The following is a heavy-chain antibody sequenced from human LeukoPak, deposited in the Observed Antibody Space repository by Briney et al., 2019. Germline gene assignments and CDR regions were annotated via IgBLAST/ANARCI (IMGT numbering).Heavy chain of an antibody. CDR2: INHSGGT. D-gene: IGHD6-13*01. Sequence: SETLSLTCAVYGGSFSGYSWNWIRQPPVKGLEWIGEINHSGGTNYNPSLKSRVTISVDTSKKQFSLKLSSVTAADTAVYYCARERYGSSFRLNWFDPWGQGTLVTVSS. J-gene: IGHJ5*02. V-gene: IGHV4-34*01. CDR1: GGSFSGYS. CDR3: ARERYGSSFRLNWFDP.